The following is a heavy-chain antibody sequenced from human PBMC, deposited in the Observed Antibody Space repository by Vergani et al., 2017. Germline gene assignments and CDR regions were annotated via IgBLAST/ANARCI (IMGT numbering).Heavy chain of an antibody. CDR3: AKDAERSIVVVTSILY. V-gene: IGHV3-23*01. CDR2: ISGSGGST. J-gene: IGHJ4*02. CDR1: GFTFSSYA. Sequence: EVQLLESGGGLVQPGGSLRLSCAASGFTFSSYAMSWVRQAPGKGLEWVSAISGSGGSTYYADSVKGRFTISRDNSKNTLYLQMNSRRAEDMAVYYCAKDAERSIVVVTSILYWGQGTLVTVSS. D-gene: IGHD2-21*02.